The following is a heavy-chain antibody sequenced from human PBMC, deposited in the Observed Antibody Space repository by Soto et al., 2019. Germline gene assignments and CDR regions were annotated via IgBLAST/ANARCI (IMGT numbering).Heavy chain of an antibody. CDR1: GYTFTDYG. CDR2: ITAFNGNT. Sequence: ASVKVSCKASGYTFTDYGISWVRQAPGQGLEWMGWITAFNGNTKYAQQFQGRVTMTTDTSTGTAYMELCSLESEDTAVYYCATLSGSYFPSRDYWGQGTLVTVSS. J-gene: IGHJ4*02. CDR3: ATLSGSYFPSRDY. D-gene: IGHD1-26*01. V-gene: IGHV1-18*01.